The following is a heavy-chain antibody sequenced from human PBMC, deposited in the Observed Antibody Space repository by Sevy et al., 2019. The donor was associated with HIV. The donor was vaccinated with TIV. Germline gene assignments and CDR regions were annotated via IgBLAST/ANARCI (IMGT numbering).Heavy chain of an antibody. J-gene: IGHJ4*02. D-gene: IGHD6-13*01. Sequence: SETLSLTCTVSGASISSGGYYWSWIRQHPGKGLEWIGYIYYSGSTYYNPSLKSRVTLSVDTSKNQFSLKLSSVTAADTAVDYGARDLGGSSWSWFGYWGQGTLVTVSS. CDR2: IYYSGST. CDR1: GASISSGGYY. CDR3: ARDLGGSSWSWFGY. V-gene: IGHV4-31*03.